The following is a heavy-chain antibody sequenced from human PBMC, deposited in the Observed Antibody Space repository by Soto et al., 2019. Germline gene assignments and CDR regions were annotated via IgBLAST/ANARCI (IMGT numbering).Heavy chain of an antibody. V-gene: IGHV1-3*01. D-gene: IGHD3-9*01. CDR2: INAGNGNT. CDR3: ARANILTGYTLDY. Sequence: GASVKVSCKASGYTFTSYAMHWVRQAPGQRLEWMGWINAGNGNTKYSQRFQGRVTITRDTSASTAYMELSSLRSEDTAVYYCARANILTGYTLDYWGQGTLVTVSS. J-gene: IGHJ4*02. CDR1: GYTFTSYA.